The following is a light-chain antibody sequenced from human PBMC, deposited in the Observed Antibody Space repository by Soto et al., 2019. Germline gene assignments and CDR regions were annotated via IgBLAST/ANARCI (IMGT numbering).Light chain of an antibody. J-gene: IGKJ4*01. CDR1: QGINSF. Sequence: SRSCVDACGRGSIKNKCQASQGINSFLAWYQQKPGKAPKLLIYAASTLQSGVPSRFSGSGPGTDFNLALSTLQPEDFAIHNCQRLGRSPATFAGGTKVDIK. CDR3: QRLGRSPAT. CDR2: AAS. V-gene: IGKV1-9*01.